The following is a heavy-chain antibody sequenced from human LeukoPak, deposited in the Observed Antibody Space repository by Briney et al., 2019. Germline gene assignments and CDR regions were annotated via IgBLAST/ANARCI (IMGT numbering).Heavy chain of an antibody. J-gene: IGHJ4*02. D-gene: IGHD3-10*01. V-gene: IGHV6-1*01. CDR2: TYYRSKWFN. CDR1: GDSVSSNSAA. CDR3: ARGAVRGGTNFDY. Sequence: SQTLSPTCAISGDSVSSNSAAWNWIRQSPSRGLEWLGRTYYRSKWFNDYAASVKSRITINPDTSKNQFSLKLSSVTPEDTAVYYCARGAVRGGTNFDYWGQGTLVTVSS.